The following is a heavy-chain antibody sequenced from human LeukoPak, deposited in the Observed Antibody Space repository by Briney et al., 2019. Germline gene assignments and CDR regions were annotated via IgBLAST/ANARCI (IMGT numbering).Heavy chain of an antibody. D-gene: IGHD6-6*01. CDR1: GGSISSGGYY. CDR3: ARVVEGIAARLRAFDI. Sequence: SETLSLTCTVSGGSISSGGYYWGWIRQPPGKGLEWIVYIYHSGSTYYNPSLKSRVTISVDGSKNQFSLKLSSVTAADTAVYYCARVVEGIAARLRAFDIWGQGTMVTVSS. J-gene: IGHJ3*02. V-gene: IGHV4-30-2*01. CDR2: IYHSGST.